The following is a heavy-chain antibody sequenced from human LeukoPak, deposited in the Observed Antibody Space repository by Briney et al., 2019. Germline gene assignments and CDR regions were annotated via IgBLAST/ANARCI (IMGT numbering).Heavy chain of an antibody. V-gene: IGHV3-23*01. J-gene: IGHJ4*02. CDR1: GFTFSSYA. Sequence: PGGSLRLSCAASGFTFSSYAMSWVRQAPGKGLEWVAAISGSGRSTYSAHPVKGRFTSSRDNSKNTLSLQMNSLRAEDTAVYYCAKDGSSSWYYFDYWGQGTLVTVSS. D-gene: IGHD6-13*01. CDR2: ISGSGRST. CDR3: AKDGSSSWYYFDY.